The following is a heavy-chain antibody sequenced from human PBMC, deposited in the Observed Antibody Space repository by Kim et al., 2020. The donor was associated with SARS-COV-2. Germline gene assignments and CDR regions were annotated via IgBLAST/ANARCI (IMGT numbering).Heavy chain of an antibody. V-gene: IGHV3-7*01. Sequence: GGSLRLSCAASGFTFSSYWMSWVRQAPGKGLEWVANIKQDGSEKYYVDSVKGRFTISRDNAKNSLYLQMNSLRAEDTAVYYCARGTNLVVPAAIRGDYCYYSGMDVWGQGTTVTVSS. CDR3: ARGTNLVVPAAIRGDYCYYSGMDV. CDR2: IKQDGSEK. J-gene: IGHJ6*02. D-gene: IGHD2-2*02. CDR1: GFTFSSYW.